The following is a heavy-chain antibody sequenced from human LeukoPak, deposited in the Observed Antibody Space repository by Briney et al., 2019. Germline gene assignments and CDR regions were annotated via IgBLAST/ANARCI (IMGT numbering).Heavy chain of an antibody. CDR1: GFTFDDYA. Sequence: GGSLRLSCAASGFTFDDYAMHWVRQAPGKGLEWVSGISWNSGSIGYADSVKGRFTISRDNAKNSLYLQMNSLRAEDTAVYYCARDKFTFGGVIANFDYWGQGTLVTVSS. V-gene: IGHV3-9*01. CDR3: ARDKFTFGGVIANFDY. D-gene: IGHD3-16*02. J-gene: IGHJ4*02. CDR2: ISWNSGSI.